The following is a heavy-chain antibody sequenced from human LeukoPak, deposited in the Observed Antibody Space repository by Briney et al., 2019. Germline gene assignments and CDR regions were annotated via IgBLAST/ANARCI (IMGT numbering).Heavy chain of an antibody. CDR2: IIPIFGTA. J-gene: IGHJ4*02. V-gene: IGHV1-69*01. CDR1: GGTFSSYA. Sequence: GSSVKVSCKASGGTFSSYAISWVRQAPGQGLEWMGGIIPIFGTANYAQKFQGRVTITADESTNTAYMELSSLRSEDTAVYYCARGGHYDILTGYYTNYDYWGQGTLVTVSS. D-gene: IGHD3-9*01. CDR3: ARGGHYDILTGYYTNYDY.